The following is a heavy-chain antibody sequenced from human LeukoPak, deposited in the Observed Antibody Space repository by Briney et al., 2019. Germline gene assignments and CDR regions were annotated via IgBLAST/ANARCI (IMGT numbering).Heavy chain of an antibody. CDR1: GGSISSSSYY. J-gene: IGHJ6*03. CDR2: IYYSGST. V-gene: IGHV4-39*01. CDR3: ARHKGYYYSYMDV. Sequence: SETLSLTCTVSGGSISSSSYYWGWIRQPPGKGLEWIGSIYYSGSTYYNPSLTSRVTISVDTSKNQFSLKLSSVTAADTAVYYCARHKGYYYSYMDVWGKGTTVTISS.